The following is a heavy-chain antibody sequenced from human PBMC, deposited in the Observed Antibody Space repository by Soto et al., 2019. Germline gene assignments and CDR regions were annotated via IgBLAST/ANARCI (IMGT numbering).Heavy chain of an antibody. CDR2: IYYSGST. J-gene: IGHJ5*02. D-gene: IGHD3-22*01. CDR3: ARTSYDSSGTAADP. V-gene: IGHV4-31*03. CDR1: GGSISSGGYY. Sequence: SETLSLTCTVSGGSISSGGYYWSWIRQHPGKGLEWIGYIYYSGSTYYNPSLKSRVTISVDTSKNQFSLKPSSVTAADTAVYYCARTSYDSSGTAADPWGQGTLVTVSS.